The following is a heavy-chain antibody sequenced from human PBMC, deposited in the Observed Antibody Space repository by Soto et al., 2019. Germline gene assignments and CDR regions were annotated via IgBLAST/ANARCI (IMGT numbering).Heavy chain of an antibody. CDR3: ARDNDVWTGYFFHN. Sequence: QIQLVQSAAEVRKPGASVKVSCKASGYIFTNYAISWVRQAPGQGPEWMGRISGYNGDPIAHYSQKFPGGVPITTDMSTTTAYMELRSLRSDDTAVYYCARDNDVWTGYFFHNWGQGTLVTVSS. D-gene: IGHD3-3*01. CDR1: GYIFTNYA. V-gene: IGHV1-18*01. CDR2: ISGYNGDP. J-gene: IGHJ4*02.